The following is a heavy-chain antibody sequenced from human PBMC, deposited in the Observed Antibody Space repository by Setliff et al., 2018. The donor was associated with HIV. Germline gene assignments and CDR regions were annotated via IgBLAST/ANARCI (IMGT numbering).Heavy chain of an antibody. Sequence: GASVKVSCKTSGYTFKSYDINWVRQAPGQRPEWVARINAGNGNREYSPKFQGRVTITADTSASTMYMELSSLRSEDTAVYYCARVGNNRLQFFDHWGQGTLVTVSS. CDR1: GYTFKSYD. CDR2: INAGNGNR. CDR3: ARVGNNRLQFFDH. J-gene: IGHJ4*02. V-gene: IGHV1-3*01. D-gene: IGHD5-12*01.